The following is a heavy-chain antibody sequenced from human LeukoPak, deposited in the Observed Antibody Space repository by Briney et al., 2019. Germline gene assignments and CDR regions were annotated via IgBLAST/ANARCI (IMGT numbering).Heavy chain of an antibody. CDR3: ARVEYSSSPPFDY. Sequence: GGSLRLSCAASGFTFSSYAMSWVRQAPGKGLEWVSAISGSGGSTYYADSVKGRLTISRDNSKNTLYLQMNSLRAEDTAVYYCARVEYSSSPPFDYWGQGTLVTVSS. CDR2: ISGSGGST. J-gene: IGHJ4*02. V-gene: IGHV3-23*01. D-gene: IGHD6-6*01. CDR1: GFTFSSYA.